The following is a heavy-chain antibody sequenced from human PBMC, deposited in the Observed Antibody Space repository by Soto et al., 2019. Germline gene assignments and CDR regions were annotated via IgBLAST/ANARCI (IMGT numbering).Heavy chain of an antibody. CDR3: VVGATIPKHAFDD. J-gene: IGHJ4*02. CDR1: GYTFTSYG. Sequence: ASVKVSCKASGYTFTSYGISWVRQAPGQGLEWMGWIIPYNGTTNYAQKFQGRVTMTADASTSTAYMELSSLRSDDTAVYYCVVGATIPKHAFDDWGQGTLVTVSS. CDR2: IIPYNGTT. V-gene: IGHV1-18*01. D-gene: IGHD1-26*01.